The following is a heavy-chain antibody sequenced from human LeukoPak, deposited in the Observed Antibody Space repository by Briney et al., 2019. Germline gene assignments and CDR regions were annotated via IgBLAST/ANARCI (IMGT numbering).Heavy chain of an antibody. D-gene: IGHD6-13*01. J-gene: IGHJ4*02. V-gene: IGHV4-61*01. Sequence: SETLSLTCTVSGASVNSSSYYFSWIRQSPGKGLERIGYIYYDGSTNYNPSLKSRVTISIDTSKNQFSLRLNSVTAADTAMYYCTRDQRNSWFYYWGLGTLVTVSS. CDR3: TRDQRNSWFYY. CDR1: GASVNSSSYY. CDR2: IYYDGST.